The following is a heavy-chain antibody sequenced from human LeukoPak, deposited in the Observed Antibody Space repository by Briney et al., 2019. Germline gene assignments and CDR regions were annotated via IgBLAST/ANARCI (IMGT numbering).Heavy chain of an antibody. J-gene: IGHJ4*02. CDR3: ARGCSSGTCPFDY. CDR1: GDSIKTYY. CDR2: IYYSGST. V-gene: IGHV4-59*01. Sequence: SETLSLTCTVSGDSIKTYYWSWIRQPPGKGLEWIGYIYYSGSTNYNPSLKSRDTISVDTSRNQFSLNLNSVTAADTAVYYCARGCSSGTCPFDYWGQGTLVTVSS. D-gene: IGHD2-15*01.